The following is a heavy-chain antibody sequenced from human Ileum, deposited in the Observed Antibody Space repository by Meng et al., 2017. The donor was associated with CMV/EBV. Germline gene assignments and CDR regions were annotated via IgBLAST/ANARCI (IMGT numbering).Heavy chain of an antibody. J-gene: IGHJ4*02. CDR3: ARVGFWSGYYFDY. Sequence: SETLSLTCGVSGASTGSSSYYWGWIRQPPGKGLEWLGTIYYNGSTYYNSSLKSRITISVDTSKNQFSLRLTFVTVADMAVYYCARVGFWSGYYFDYWGQGMLVTVSS. D-gene: IGHD3-3*01. V-gene: IGHV4-39*07. CDR2: IYYNGST. CDR1: GASTGSSSYY.